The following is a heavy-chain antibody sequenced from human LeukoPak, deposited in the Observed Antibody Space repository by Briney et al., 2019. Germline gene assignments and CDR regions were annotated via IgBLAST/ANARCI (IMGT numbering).Heavy chain of an antibody. D-gene: IGHD2-21*01. CDR2: ISSSGSYT. CDR1: GFTFRDYY. J-gene: IGHJ3*02. CDR3: VRTCDAVTGAFDI. Sequence: GGSLRLPCAASGFTFRDYYMSWIRQAPGKGLEWVSYISSSGSYTKKADSVEGRFTISRDNAKNSMYLQMNSLRAEDTAVYYCVRTCDAVTGAFDIWGQGTMVTVSS. V-gene: IGHV3-11*03.